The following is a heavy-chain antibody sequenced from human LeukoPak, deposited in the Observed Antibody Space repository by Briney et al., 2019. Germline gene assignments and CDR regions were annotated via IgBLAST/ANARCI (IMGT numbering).Heavy chain of an antibody. J-gene: IGHJ4*02. CDR3: ASILRRGYSYGPGWY. CDR2: ISSSGSTI. Sequence: GGSLRLSCAASGFTFSDYYMSWIRQAPGKGLEWVSYISSSGSTIYYADSVKGRFTISRDNAKNSLYLQMNSLRAEDTAVYYCASILRRGYSYGPGWYWGQGTLVTVSS. CDR1: GFTFSDYY. D-gene: IGHD5-18*01. V-gene: IGHV3-11*01.